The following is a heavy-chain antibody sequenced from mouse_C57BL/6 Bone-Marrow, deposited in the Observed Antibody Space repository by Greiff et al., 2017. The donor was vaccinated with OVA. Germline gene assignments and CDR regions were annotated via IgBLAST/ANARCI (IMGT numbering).Heavy chain of an antibody. D-gene: IGHD1-1*01. Sequence: EVKLVESGGGLVQPGGSLKLSCAASGFTFSDYYMYWVRQTPEKRLEWVAYISNGGGSTYYPDTVKGRFTISRDNAKNTLYLKMSRLKSEDTAMYYCARPSSTTVVAGDWYFDVWGTGTTVTVSS. J-gene: IGHJ1*03. CDR1: GFTFSDYY. CDR3: ARPSSTTVVAGDWYFDV. V-gene: IGHV5-12*01. CDR2: ISNGGGST.